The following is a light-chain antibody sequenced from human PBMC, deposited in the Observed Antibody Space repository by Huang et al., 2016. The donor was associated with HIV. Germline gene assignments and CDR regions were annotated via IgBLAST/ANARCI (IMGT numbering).Light chain of an antibody. Sequence: EIVMTQSPVTLSVSPGERATLSCRAIQSVSRNLAWYQQKPGQAPRLLIYGASASATGTPARFSGSASGTEFTLTISSLQSEDFAVYYCQQYSKWPRTFGQGTKVEIK. CDR1: QSVSRN. J-gene: IGKJ1*01. CDR2: GAS. CDR3: QQYSKWPRT. V-gene: IGKV3-15*01.